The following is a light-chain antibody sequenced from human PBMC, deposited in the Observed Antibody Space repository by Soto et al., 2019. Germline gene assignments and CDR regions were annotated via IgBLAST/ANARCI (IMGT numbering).Light chain of an antibody. CDR1: QSLTSDY. J-gene: IGKJ2*01. CDR3: QQYQTSPPSYT. CDR2: GAS. V-gene: IGKV3-20*01. Sequence: EIVLTQSPGTLSLSPGERATLSCRASQSLTSDYLAWYQQKPGQAPRLLIHGASSSAAGIPDSFSGSGSGADVTLTISRLEPEDFAVYYFQQYQTSPPSYTFGQGTKVEIK.